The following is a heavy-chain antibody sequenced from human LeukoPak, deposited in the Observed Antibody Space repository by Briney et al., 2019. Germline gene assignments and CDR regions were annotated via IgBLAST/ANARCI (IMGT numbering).Heavy chain of an antibody. V-gene: IGHV3-7*01. CDR1: GFTFSSYW. Sequence: GGSLRLSCAASGFTFSSYWMTWVRQAPGKGLEWVANIKEDGSEKYYVDSVKGRFTISRDNAKNSLYLQMNSLRAEDTAVYYCARDSPPARPYYYYYYMDVWGKGTTVTVSS. CDR2: IKEDGSEK. J-gene: IGHJ6*03. D-gene: IGHD6-6*01. CDR3: ARDSPPARPYYYYYYMDV.